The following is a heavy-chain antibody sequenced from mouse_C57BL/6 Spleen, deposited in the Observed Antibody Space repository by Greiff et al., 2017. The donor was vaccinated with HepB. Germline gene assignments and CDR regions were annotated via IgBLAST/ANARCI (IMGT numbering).Heavy chain of an antibody. D-gene: IGHD1-1*01. CDR1: GFTFSDYG. V-gene: IGHV5-15*04. CDR3: ERRGYYGSYFEY. Sequence: DVKLVESGGGLVQPGGSLKLSCAASGFTFSDYGMAWVRQAPRKGPEWVAFISNLAYSIYYADTVTGRFTISRENAKNTLYLEMSSMRSGDTAMYYCERRGYYGSYFEYWGQGSALTVSA. J-gene: IGHJ2*01. CDR2: ISNLAYSI.